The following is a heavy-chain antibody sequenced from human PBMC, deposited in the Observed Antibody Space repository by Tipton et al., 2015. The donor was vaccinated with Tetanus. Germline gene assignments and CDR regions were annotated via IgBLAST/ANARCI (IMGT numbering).Heavy chain of an antibody. CDR2: VYSSGSA. D-gene: IGHD3-10*01. Sequence: TLSLTCSVSGSSVNLYFWSWIRQPAGKRLEWIGRVYSSGSASYNPSLKSRGSMPIDTSTNHFSLKLTSVTAADTAVYYCARDSGSGAFDYWGRGTPVTVSS. V-gene: IGHV4-4*07. J-gene: IGHJ4*02. CDR1: GSSVNLYF. CDR3: ARDSGSGAFDY.